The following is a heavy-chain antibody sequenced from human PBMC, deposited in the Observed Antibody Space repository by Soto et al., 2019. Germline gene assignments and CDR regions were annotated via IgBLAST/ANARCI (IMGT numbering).Heavy chain of an antibody. V-gene: IGHV3-30-3*01. Sequence: GGSLRLSCAASGFTFSSYAMHWVRQAPGKGLEWVAVISYDGSNKYYADSVKGRFTISRDNSKNTLYLQMNSLRAEETAVYYCARVMPDRSTVRGVPGAFLSYYYYGMDVWGQGTTVTVSS. CDR2: ISYDGSNK. CDR3: ARVMPDRSTVRGVPGAFLSYYYYGMDV. CDR1: GFTFSSYA. D-gene: IGHD3-10*01. J-gene: IGHJ6*02.